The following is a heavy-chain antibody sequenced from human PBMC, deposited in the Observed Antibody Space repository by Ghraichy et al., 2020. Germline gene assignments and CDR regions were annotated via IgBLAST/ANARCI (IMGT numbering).Heavy chain of an antibody. CDR1: GLTFDDFT. V-gene: IGHV3-43*01. D-gene: IGHD3-10*01. CDR3: ARGWQRGTPVYYFES. J-gene: IGHJ4*02. Sequence: GGSLRLSCEAFGLTFDDFTLFWVRQAQGKGLEWVSLINWDASSTYYAESVKGRLTISRDNKKNFLYLQINSLRIEDTALYYCARGWQRGTPVYYFESWGQGTLVTVSS. CDR2: INWDASST.